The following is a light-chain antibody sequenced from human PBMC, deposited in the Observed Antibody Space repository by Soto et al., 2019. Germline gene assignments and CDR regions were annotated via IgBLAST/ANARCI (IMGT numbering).Light chain of an antibody. CDR2: GAS. V-gene: IGKV3-20*01. CDR3: QQYSSSPT. J-gene: IGKJ5*01. Sequence: EIVLTQSPGTLSLSPGERATFSCRASQSVSSSFLAWYQQKVGQAPRLLIFGASSRATGIPDRFSGSGSGTDFTLTISRLEPEDFVVYYCQQYSSSPTFGQGTRLEIK. CDR1: QSVSSSF.